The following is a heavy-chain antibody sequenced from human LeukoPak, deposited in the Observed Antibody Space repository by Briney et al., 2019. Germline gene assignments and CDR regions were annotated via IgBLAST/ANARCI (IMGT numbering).Heavy chain of an antibody. CDR2: ISWNSGSI. Sequence: SGGSLRLSCAASGFTFDDYAMHWVRHAPGKGLEWVSGISWNSGSIGYADSVKGRFTISRDNAKNSLYLQMNSLRAEDTALYYCAKDPRSYYYYGMDVWGQGTTVTVSS. CDR1: GFTFDDYA. J-gene: IGHJ6*02. D-gene: IGHD6-19*01. CDR3: AKDPRSYYYYGMDV. V-gene: IGHV3-9*01.